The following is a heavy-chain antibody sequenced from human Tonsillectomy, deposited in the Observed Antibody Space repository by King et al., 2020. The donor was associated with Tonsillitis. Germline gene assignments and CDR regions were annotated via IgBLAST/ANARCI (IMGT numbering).Heavy chain of an antibody. D-gene: IGHD3-10*01. CDR3: ARGYYYGRLDR. CDR1: GFTVISNY. CDR2: IYSGGTT. J-gene: IGHJ5*02. V-gene: IGHV3-53*01. Sequence: VQLVESGGGLIQPGGSLRLSCAASGFTVISNYMSWVRQAPGKGLEWVSLIYSGGTTNYADSVKGRLTISRDNSKNTVFLEMNNVRAEDAAVYYCARGYYYGRLDRWGQGTLVTVSS.